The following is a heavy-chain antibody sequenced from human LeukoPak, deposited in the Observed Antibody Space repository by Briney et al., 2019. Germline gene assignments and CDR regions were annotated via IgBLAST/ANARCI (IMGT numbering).Heavy chain of an antibody. D-gene: IGHD3-22*01. CDR3: AKRGYYDSSGYMDY. J-gene: IGHJ4*02. V-gene: IGHV3-23*01. CDR1: GFTFSSYA. Sequence: GGSLRLSCAASGFTFSSYAVSWVRQAPGKGLEWVSLEWVSGISGSGGSRYYADSVKGRFTISRDNSKNTLYLQMNSLRAEDTAVCYCAKRGYYDSSGYMDYWGQGTLVTVSS. CDR2: ISGSGGSR.